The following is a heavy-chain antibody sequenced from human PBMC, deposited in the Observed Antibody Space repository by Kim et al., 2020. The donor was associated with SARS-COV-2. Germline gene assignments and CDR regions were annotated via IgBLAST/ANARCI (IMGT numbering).Heavy chain of an antibody. CDR1: GGSISSYY. D-gene: IGHD6-13*01. CDR2: IYYSGST. J-gene: IGHJ6*02. V-gene: IGHV4-59*01. Sequence: SETLSLTCTVSGGSISSYYWSWIRQPPVKGLEWIGYIYYSGSTNYNPSLKSRVTISVDTSKNQFSLKLSSVTAADTAVYYCARDTRDSSCWSYGMDVWSQGPTVTVSS. CDR3: ARDTRDSSCWSYGMDV.